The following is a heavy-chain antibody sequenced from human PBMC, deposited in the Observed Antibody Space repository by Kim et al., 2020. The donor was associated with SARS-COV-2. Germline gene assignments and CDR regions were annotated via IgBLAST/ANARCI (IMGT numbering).Heavy chain of an antibody. D-gene: IGHD6-19*01. CDR2: SSYI. J-gene: IGHJ4*02. Sequence: SSYIYYADSVKGRFTISRDNAKDSLYLQMNSLGAEDTAVYYCARAGLVTVYWGQGTLVTVSS. CDR3: ARAGLVTVY. V-gene: IGHV3-21*01.